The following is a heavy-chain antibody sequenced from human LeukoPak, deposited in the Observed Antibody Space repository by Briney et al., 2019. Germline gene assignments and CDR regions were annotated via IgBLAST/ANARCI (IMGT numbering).Heavy chain of an antibody. J-gene: IGHJ6*04. CDR3: AELGIPMIGGV. CDR2: ISSSSSTI. D-gene: IGHD3-10*02. V-gene: IGHV3-48*04. CDR1: GFTFSSYS. Sequence: GGSLRLSCAASGFTFSSYSMNWVRQAPGKGLEWVSYISSSSSTIYYADSVKGRFTISRYNAKNSLWLQMHSMRAQDTAVYYCAELGIPMIGGVWGKGTTVTISS.